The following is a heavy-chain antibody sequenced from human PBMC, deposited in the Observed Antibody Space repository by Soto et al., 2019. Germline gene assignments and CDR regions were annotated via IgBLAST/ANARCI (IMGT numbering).Heavy chain of an antibody. CDR3: GTDQWGGAFDI. D-gene: IGHD3-10*01. Sequence: PGGSLRLSCAATGFTLSKYWMAWVRQTPGKGLEFVANIREDGKEISYVDSVKGRFTISRDNARNSLFLQMNSLRDDDTAVYYCGTDQWGGAFDIGGQGTMVTVSS. CDR1: GFTLSKYW. V-gene: IGHV3-7*01. CDR2: IREDGKEI. J-gene: IGHJ3*02.